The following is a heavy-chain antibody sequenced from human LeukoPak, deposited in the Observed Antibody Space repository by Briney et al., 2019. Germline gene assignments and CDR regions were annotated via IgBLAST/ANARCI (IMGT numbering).Heavy chain of an antibody. CDR3: ARGNSGSYSQDWFDP. CDR2: IKEDGGEK. V-gene: IGHV3-7*03. Sequence: PGGSLRLSCAASGFTFSSYWMSWVRQAPGKGLEWVANIKEDGGEKYSVDSVKGRFTISRDNAKNSLYLQMNSLKIEDMALYYCARGNSGSYSQDWFDPWGQGALVTVSS. CDR1: GFTFSSYW. J-gene: IGHJ5*02. D-gene: IGHD1-26*01.